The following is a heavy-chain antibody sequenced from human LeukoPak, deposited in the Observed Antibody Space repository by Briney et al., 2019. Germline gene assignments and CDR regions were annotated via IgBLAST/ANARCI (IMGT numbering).Heavy chain of an antibody. CDR2: ISAYNGNT. V-gene: IGHV1-18*01. D-gene: IGHD5-12*01. Sequence: ASVTVSCTASGYTFTIYGISWVRQAPGQGLEWMGWISAYNGNTNYAQKLQGRVTMTTDTSTSTAYMELRSLRSDDTAVYYCARVDYSSYDQAYFDYWGQGTLVTVSS. CDR3: ARVDYSSYDQAYFDY. CDR1: GYTFTIYG. J-gene: IGHJ4*02.